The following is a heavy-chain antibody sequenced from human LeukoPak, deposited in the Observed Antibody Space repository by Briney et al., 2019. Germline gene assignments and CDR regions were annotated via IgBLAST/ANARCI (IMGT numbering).Heavy chain of an antibody. CDR2: IYYSGST. D-gene: IGHD3-22*01. Sequence: SSETLSLTCTVSGVSFSSYYWTWIRQPPGKGLEWIGYIYYSGSTNKNPSLNSRVTMSIDTSKKQCSLKLSSVTAADTAVYYCARVNYDSSGYFDYWGQGTLVTVSS. J-gene: IGHJ4*02. CDR1: GVSFSSYY. V-gene: IGHV4-59*01. CDR3: ARVNYDSSGYFDY.